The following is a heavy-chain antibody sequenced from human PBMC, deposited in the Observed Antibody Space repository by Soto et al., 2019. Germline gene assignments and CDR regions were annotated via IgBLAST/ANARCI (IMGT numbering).Heavy chain of an antibody. CDR1: GGSISSSSYY. D-gene: IGHD5-12*01. Sequence: SETLSLTCTVSGGSISSSSYYWGWIRQPPGKGLEWIGSIYYSGSTYYNPSLKSRVTISVDTSKNQFSLKLSSVTAADTAVYYCARLPWGGYDLWGQGTLVTVSS. CDR2: IYYSGST. CDR3: ARLPWGGYDL. V-gene: IGHV4-39*01. J-gene: IGHJ4*02.